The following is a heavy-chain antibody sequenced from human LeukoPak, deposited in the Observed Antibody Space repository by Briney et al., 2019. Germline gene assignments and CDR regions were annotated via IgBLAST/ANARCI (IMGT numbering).Heavy chain of an antibody. Sequence: GGSLRLSCSASRFTFSSYGMHWVRQAPGKGLEWVAFIRYDGNNKYYVDSVKGRFTISRDNSKNTLYLQMNSLRTEDTAVYYCARDFEGITGTAFDYWGQGTLVTVSS. CDR1: RFTFSSYG. J-gene: IGHJ4*02. CDR3: ARDFEGITGTAFDY. CDR2: IRYDGNNK. V-gene: IGHV3-30*02. D-gene: IGHD1-20*01.